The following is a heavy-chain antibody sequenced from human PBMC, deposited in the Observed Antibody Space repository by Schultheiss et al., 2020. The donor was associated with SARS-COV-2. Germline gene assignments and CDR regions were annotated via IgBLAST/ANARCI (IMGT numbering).Heavy chain of an antibody. CDR2: IYWDDDK. D-gene: IGHD1-26*01. CDR1: GFSLSTTGVG. Sequence: SGPTLVKPTPTLTLTCTFSGFSLSTTGVGVGWIRQPPGKALEWLALIYWDDDKIYSPSLKSRLTITKDASKNQVALKMTNVAPVDTATYYCAHYGSGGLYYYHGLDVWGQGTTVTVSS. J-gene: IGHJ6*02. V-gene: IGHV2-5*02. CDR3: AHYGSGGLYYYHGLDV.